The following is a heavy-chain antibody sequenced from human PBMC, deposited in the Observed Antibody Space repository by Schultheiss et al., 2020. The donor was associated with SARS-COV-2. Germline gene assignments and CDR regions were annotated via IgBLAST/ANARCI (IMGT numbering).Heavy chain of an antibody. Sequence: SETLSLTCTVSGGSISSGSYYWSWIRQPAGKGLEWIGRINVDGRANYSPSLKSRVTISVDKSKNQFSLKLSSVTAADAAVYYCARHPLPLTMSGVAPYFYHGMDVWGQGTTVTVSS. CDR2: INVDGRA. V-gene: IGHV4-61*02. J-gene: IGHJ6*02. CDR3: ARHPLPLTMSGVAPYFYHGMDV. CDR1: GGSISSGSYY. D-gene: IGHD3-3*01.